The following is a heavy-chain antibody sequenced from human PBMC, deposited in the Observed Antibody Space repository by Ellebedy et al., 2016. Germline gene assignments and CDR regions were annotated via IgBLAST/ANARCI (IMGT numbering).Heavy chain of an antibody. J-gene: IGHJ4*02. CDR1: GFTFNTYA. CDR3: AKPPENMVVYFDS. D-gene: IGHD2-21*01. CDR2: ISRSGNTT. V-gene: IGHV3-23*01. Sequence: GESLKISCVASGFTFNTYAMAWVRQAPGKGLEWLSTISRSGNTTYYADSVKGRFTISRDHSKNTVFLQKNSLRAEDTAVYFCAKPPENMVVYFDSWGQGTLVTVSS.